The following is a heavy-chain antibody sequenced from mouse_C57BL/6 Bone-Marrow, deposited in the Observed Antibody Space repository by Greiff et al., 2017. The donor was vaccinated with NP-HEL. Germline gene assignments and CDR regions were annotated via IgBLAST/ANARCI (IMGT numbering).Heavy chain of an antibody. J-gene: IGHJ4*01. CDR2: INPSSGYT. Sequence: QVQLQQSGAELAKPGASVKLSCKASGYTFTSYWMHWVKQRPGQGLEWIGYINPSSGYTKYNQKFKDKATLTADKSSSTAYMQLSSLTYEDSAVYYCEGGSSPYAMDYWGQGTSVTVSS. D-gene: IGHD1-1*01. CDR3: EGGSSPYAMDY. V-gene: IGHV1-7*01. CDR1: GYTFTSYW.